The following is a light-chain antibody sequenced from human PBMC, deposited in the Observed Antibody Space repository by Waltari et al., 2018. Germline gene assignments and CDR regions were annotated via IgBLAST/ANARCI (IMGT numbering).Light chain of an antibody. CDR1: QSITNY. J-gene: IGKJ2*01. V-gene: IGKV3-11*01. Sequence: DIVLTQSPATLSFSPGERPTLPCRASQSITNYLAWYQLKPGQPPRLLIYDASNRATGIPARFSGSGSGTDVTLTISNLEPEDSAVYYCQQRSNWPPYTFGQGTKLEIK. CDR2: DAS. CDR3: QQRSNWPPYT.